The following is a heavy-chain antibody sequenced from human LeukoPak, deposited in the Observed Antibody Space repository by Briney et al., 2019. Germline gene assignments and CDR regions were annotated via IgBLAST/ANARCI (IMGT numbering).Heavy chain of an antibody. V-gene: IGHV4-31*03. CDR2: IHPSGSL. J-gene: IGHJ4*02. Sequence: SETLSLTCTVSGASFSSGDQYWNWIRQSPGKGLEWIGSIHPSGSLYNNPSLESRVTISIDTSKNQFSLNLNSVTAADTAVYFCSRGLDSRKLGYWGQGTLVTVSS. D-gene: IGHD3-22*01. CDR1: GASFSSGDQY. CDR3: SRGLDSRKLGY.